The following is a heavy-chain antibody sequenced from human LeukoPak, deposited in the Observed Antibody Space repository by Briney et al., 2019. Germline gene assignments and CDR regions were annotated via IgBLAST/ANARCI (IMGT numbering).Heavy chain of an antibody. CDR3: ARDRQRVVVVAATPNWLDP. J-gene: IGHJ5*02. CDR2: ISAYNGNT. D-gene: IGHD2-15*01. Sequence: ASVKVSCKASGCTFTSYGISWVRQAPGQGLEWMGWISAYNGNTNYAQKLQGRVTMTTDTSTSTAYMELRSLRSDDTAVYYCARDRQRVVVVAATPNWLDPWGQGTLVTVSS. V-gene: IGHV1-18*04. CDR1: GCTFTSYG.